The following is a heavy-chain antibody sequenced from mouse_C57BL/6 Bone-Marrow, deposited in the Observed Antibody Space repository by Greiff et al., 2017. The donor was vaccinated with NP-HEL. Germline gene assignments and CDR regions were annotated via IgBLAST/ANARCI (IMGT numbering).Heavy chain of an antibody. D-gene: IGHD2-3*01. CDR3: AKSSYNGYYTWFAY. V-gene: IGHV5-15*04. J-gene: IGHJ3*01. CDR1: GFTFSDYG. Sequence: EVMLVESGGGLVQPGGSLKLSCAASGFTFSDYGMAWVRQAPRKGPEWVAFISNLAYCIYYADTVTGRFTISRENAKNTLYLEMSSLRSEDTDMYYSAKSSYNGYYTWFAYWGQGTLVTVSA. CDR2: ISNLAYCI.